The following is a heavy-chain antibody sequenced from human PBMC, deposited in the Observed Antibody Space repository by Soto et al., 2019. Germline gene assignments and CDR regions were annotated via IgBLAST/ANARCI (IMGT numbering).Heavy chain of an antibody. J-gene: IGHJ5*02. Sequence: GASVKVSCKASGGTFSSYAISWVRQAPGQGLEWMGGIIPIFGTANYAQKFQGRVTITADKSTSTAYMELRSLRSEDTAVYYCAIYSSAWYSGPNWFDPWGQGTLVTVSS. CDR2: IIPIFGTA. CDR1: GGTFSSYA. D-gene: IGHD6-19*01. V-gene: IGHV1-69*06. CDR3: AIYSSAWYSGPNWFDP.